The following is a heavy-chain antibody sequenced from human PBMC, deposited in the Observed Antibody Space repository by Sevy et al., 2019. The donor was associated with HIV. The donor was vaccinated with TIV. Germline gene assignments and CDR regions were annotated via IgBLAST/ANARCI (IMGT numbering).Heavy chain of an antibody. CDR2: ISYDGTNK. V-gene: IGHV3-30-3*01. CDR1: GFAFSTHA. J-gene: IGHJ4*02. Sequence: GGSLRLSCVASGFAFSTHAMHWVRQAPDKGLEWVAVISYDGTNKKYADSVKDRFTISRDNSKNTLYLQMNSLRADDTAVYYCAREFTGWDLNHDYWGQGTLVTVSS. CDR3: AREFTGWDLNHDY. D-gene: IGHD6-19*01.